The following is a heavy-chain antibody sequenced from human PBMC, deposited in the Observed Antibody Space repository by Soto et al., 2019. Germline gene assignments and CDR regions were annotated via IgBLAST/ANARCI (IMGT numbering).Heavy chain of an antibody. D-gene: IGHD2-15*01. CDR2: ISSDGVST. CDR1: GFTFSSYA. V-gene: IGHV3-64D*08. Sequence: HPGGSLRLSCSASGFTFSSYAMHWIRQAPGEGLEYVSVISSDGVSTYYADSVKGRFTISRDNSKNTLYLQMSSLRAEDTAVYYCLRSARRIVVVVAATGPYYGLDVWGQGTTVTVSS. CDR3: LRSARRIVVVVAATGPYYGLDV. J-gene: IGHJ6*02.